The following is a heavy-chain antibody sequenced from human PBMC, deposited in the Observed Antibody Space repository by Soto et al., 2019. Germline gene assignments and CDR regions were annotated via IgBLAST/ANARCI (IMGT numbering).Heavy chain of an antibody. J-gene: IGHJ4*02. D-gene: IGHD3-10*01. V-gene: IGHV4-59*01. CDR3: ARAYEFGDFDY. Sequence: SETLSLTCTVSGCSISSYYWSWIRQPPGKGLEWIGYIYYSGSTNYNPSLKSRVTISVDTSKNQFSLKLSSVTAADTAVYYCARAYEFGDFDYWGQGTLVTVSS. CDR1: GCSISSYY. CDR2: IYYSGST.